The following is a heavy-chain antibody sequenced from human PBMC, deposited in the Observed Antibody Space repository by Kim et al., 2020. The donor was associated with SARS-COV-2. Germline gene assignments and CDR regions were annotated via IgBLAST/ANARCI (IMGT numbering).Heavy chain of an antibody. CDR1: GGSISSYY. Sequence: SETLSLTCTVSGGSISSYYWSWIRQPPGKGLEWIGYIYYSGSTNYNPSLKSRVTISVDTSKNQFSLKLSSVTAADTAVYYCARNPSGWYGPWDYWGQGTLLTVSS. CDR2: IYYSGST. CDR3: ARNPSGWYGPWDY. J-gene: IGHJ4*02. D-gene: IGHD6-19*01. V-gene: IGHV4-59*01.